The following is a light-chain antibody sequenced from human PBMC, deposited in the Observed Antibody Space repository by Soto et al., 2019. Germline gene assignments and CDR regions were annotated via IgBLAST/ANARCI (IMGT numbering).Light chain of an antibody. CDR2: DAS. Sequence: EIVLTQSPATLSLSPGERSTLSCRVSQSVSSYLAWYQQKPGQSPRLLIYDASNRATGIPARFSGSGSGTDFTLTISSLEPEDFAVYYCQQRSNWRWLTFGGGTKVDIK. J-gene: IGKJ4*01. CDR3: QQRSNWRWLT. CDR1: QSVSSY. V-gene: IGKV3-11*01.